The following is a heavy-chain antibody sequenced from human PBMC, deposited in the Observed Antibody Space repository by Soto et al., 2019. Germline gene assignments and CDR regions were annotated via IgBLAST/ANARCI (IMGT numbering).Heavy chain of an antibody. V-gene: IGHV2-5*02. CDR1: GFSLSTSGVG. D-gene: IGHD3-22*01. Sequence: QITLKESGPTLVKPTQTLTLTCTFSGFSLSTSGVGVGWIRQPPGKALEWLALIYWDDDKRYSPSLRSRLTITKDTSKKQVVPTMTNMDPVDTATYYCAHRHAPTRPVVDSSGPDQHSGMDVWGQWTTVTVSS. J-gene: IGHJ6*02. CDR2: IYWDDDK. CDR3: AHRHAPTRPVVDSSGPDQHSGMDV.